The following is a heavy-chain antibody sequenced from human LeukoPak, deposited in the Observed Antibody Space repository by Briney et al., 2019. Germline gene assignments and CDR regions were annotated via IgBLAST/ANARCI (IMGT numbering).Heavy chain of an antibody. J-gene: IGHJ5*02. CDR2: IYSGGET. D-gene: IGHD6-13*01. CDR3: TRDPPAVAINTYA. Sequence: PGGSLRLSCAASGVSVSSNFMIWVRQAPGKGREWVSLIYSGGETSYADSVKGRLSISRDNSKNTLYLQMNSLRVEDTAVYYCTRDPPAVAINTYAWGQGTLVTVSS. CDR1: GVSVSSNF. V-gene: IGHV3-66*01.